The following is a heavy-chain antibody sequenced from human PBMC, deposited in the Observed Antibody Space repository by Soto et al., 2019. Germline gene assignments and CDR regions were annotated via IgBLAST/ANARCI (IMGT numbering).Heavy chain of an antibody. J-gene: IGHJ6*03. Sequence: GGSLRLSCAASGFTFDDYGMSWVRQAPGKGLEWVSGINWNGGSTGYADSVKGRFTISRDNATNSLYLQMNSLGAEDTALYHCARHGYCSSTSCYGYNYYYMDVWGKGTTVTVSS. D-gene: IGHD2-2*01. V-gene: IGHV3-20*01. CDR3: ARHGYCSSTSCYGYNYYYMDV. CDR1: GFTFDDYG. CDR2: INWNGGST.